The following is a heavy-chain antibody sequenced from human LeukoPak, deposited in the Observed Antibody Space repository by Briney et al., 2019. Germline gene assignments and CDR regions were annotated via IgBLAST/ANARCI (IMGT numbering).Heavy chain of an antibody. V-gene: IGHV3-74*01. J-gene: IGHJ5*01. D-gene: IGHD2-15*01. Sequence: PGGSLRLSCAASGFSFSFYWMHWVRQAPGKGPVWVSRIKTDGSIADYADSVKGRFTISRDNAKNTLYLQMNSLRAEDTAVYYCARDIAHCSGGKCYNIRFDFWGQGTLVTVSS. CDR3: ARDIAHCSGGKCYNIRFDF. CDR2: IKTDGSIA. CDR1: GFSFSFYW.